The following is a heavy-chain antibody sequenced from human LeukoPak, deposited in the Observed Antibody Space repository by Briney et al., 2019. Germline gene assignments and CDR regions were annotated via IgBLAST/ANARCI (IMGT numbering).Heavy chain of an antibody. D-gene: IGHD5-12*01. J-gene: IGHJ5*02. CDR1: GGTFSSYA. V-gene: IGHV1-69*13. CDR3: ARDLDVGYSGYDFSVEGNWFDP. Sequence: SVKVSCKASGGTFSSYAISWVRQAPGQGLEWMGGIIPIFGTANYAQKFQGRVTITADESTSTAYMELSSLRSEDTAVYYCARDLDVGYSGYDFSVEGNWFDPWGRGTLVTVSS. CDR2: IIPIFGTA.